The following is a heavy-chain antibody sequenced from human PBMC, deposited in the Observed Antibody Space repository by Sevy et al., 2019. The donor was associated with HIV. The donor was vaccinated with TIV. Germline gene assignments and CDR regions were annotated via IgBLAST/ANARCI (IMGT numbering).Heavy chain of an antibody. CDR1: GFTFSSYS. CDR3: ARDYYGDYAGEDAFDI. Sequence: GGSLRLSCAASGFTFSSYSMTWIRQAPGKGLEWVSSISSSSSYIYYADSVKGRFTISRDNAKNSLYLQMNSLRAEDTAVYYCARDYYGDYAGEDAFDIWGQGTMVTVSS. CDR2: ISSSSSYI. J-gene: IGHJ3*02. D-gene: IGHD4-17*01. V-gene: IGHV3-21*01.